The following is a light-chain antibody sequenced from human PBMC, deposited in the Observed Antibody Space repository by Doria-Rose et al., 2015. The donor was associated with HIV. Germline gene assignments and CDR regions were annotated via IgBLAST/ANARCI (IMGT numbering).Light chain of an antibody. V-gene: IGKV3-20*01. CDR2: DGS. Sequence: IVLTQSPGTLSLSPGERATLSCRASQSFSSTYLAWYQQKPGQAPSLIIYDGSTRATGVPDRFSASGSGTDFTLTINRLEPEDFALYYCHQYSTSWTFGQGTKVEI. CDR3: HQYSTSWT. J-gene: IGKJ1*01. CDR1: QSFSSTY.